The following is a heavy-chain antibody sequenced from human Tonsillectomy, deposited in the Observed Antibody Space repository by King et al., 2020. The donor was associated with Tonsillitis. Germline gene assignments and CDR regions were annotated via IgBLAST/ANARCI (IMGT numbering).Heavy chain of an antibody. V-gene: IGHV1-2*05. CDR2: INPNSGGT. D-gene: IGHD1-26*01. J-gene: IGHJ2*01. CDR1: GYTFTGYY. Sequence: QLVQSGAEVKKPGASVKVSCKASGYTFTGYYMHWVRQAPGQGLEWMGRINPNSGGTNYAQKFQGRVTMTRDTSISTAYMELSRLRSDDTVVYYCARGNHSGSYSLGYFDLWGRGTLVTVSS. CDR3: ARGNHSGSYSLGYFDL.